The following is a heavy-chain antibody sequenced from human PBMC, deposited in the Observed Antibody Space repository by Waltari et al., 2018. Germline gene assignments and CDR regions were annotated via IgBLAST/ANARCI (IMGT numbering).Heavy chain of an antibody. D-gene: IGHD7-27*01. J-gene: IGHJ4*02. V-gene: IGHV3-74*03. Sequence: EVQLVESGGALVQPGGSLRLSCATSGFTFSRYWMHWVRQAPGKGLMWVSQIESDDSRTTYADSVKGRFTISRDNAKNTVYLQMNSLRDEDTAVYYCVRDEPGDGLDYWGQGTLVTVSS. CDR2: IESDDSRT. CDR3: VRDEPGDGLDY. CDR1: GFTFSRYW.